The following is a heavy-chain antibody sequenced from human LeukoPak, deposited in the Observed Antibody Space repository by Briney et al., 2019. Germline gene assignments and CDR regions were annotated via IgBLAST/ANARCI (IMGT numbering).Heavy chain of an antibody. CDR2: ISYDGSNK. J-gene: IGHJ4*02. CDR3: AKEDYDSSGYYYCRFDY. Sequence: GRSLRLSCAASGFTFSSYGMHWVRQAPGKGLEWVAVISYDGSNKYYADSVKGRFTISRDNSKNTLYLQMNSLRAEDTAVYYCAKEDYDSSGYYYCRFDYWGQGTLVTVSS. CDR1: GFTFSSYG. D-gene: IGHD3-22*01. V-gene: IGHV3-30*18.